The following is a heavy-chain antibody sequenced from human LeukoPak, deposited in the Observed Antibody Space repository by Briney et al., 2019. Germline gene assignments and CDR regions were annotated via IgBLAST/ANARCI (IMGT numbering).Heavy chain of an antibody. CDR3: ARTNAFDI. J-gene: IGHJ3*02. CDR2: IFYSGST. CDR1: PGSLSNYH. Sequence: PSETLPLTCTVAPGSLSNYHWSWIRQPPGKGLEWIGCIFYSGSTYYNPSLKSRVTISVDTSRTQFSLRLSSVTAAGTAVYYCARTNAFDIWGQGTMVTVSS. V-gene: IGHV4-59*08.